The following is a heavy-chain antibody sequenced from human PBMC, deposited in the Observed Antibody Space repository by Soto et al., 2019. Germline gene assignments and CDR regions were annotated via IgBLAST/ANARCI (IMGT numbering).Heavy chain of an antibody. CDR1: GFPFSSYA. D-gene: IGHD3-10*01. Sequence: GGSLRLSCAASGFPFSSYAMHWVRQAPGKGLEWVAVISYDGSNKYYADSVKGRFTISRDNSKNTLYLQMNSLRAEDTAVYYCARGDTMEGYYDYGMDVWGKGTXVTVSS. CDR3: ARGDTMEGYYDYGMDV. V-gene: IGHV3-30-3*01. CDR2: ISYDGSNK. J-gene: IGHJ6*04.